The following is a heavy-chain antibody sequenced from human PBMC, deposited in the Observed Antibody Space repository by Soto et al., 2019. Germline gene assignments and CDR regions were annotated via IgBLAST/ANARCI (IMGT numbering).Heavy chain of an antibody. D-gene: IGHD6-6*01. J-gene: IGHJ3*02. CDR2: VHPGDSDT. CDR1: GYSFNNYW. Sequence: PGESLKISCKGFGYSFNNYWTGWVRQMPGKGLEWMGVVHPGDSDTRNSPFFQGQVTISADKSISTAYLQWSSLEAADSAIYYCVRQVFDSSSLVPHTFDIGGQGKVVTGSS. CDR3: VRQVFDSSSLVPHTFDI. V-gene: IGHV5-51*01.